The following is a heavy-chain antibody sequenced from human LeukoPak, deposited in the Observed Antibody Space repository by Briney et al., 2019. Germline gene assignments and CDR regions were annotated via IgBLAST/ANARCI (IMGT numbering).Heavy chain of an antibody. CDR1: GFTFSSYD. CDR3: AKELAEEAAGAN. Sequence: GGSLRLSCAASGFTFSSYDMHWVRQAPGKGLEWVAVISYDGSNKYYADSVKGRFTISRDNSKNTLYLQMNSLRAEDTAVYYCAKELAEEAAGANWGQGTLVTVSS. V-gene: IGHV3-30*18. CDR2: ISYDGSNK. D-gene: IGHD6-13*01. J-gene: IGHJ4*02.